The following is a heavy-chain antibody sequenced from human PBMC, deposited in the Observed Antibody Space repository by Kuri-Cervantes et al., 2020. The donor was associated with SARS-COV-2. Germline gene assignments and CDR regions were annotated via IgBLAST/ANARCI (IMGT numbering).Heavy chain of an antibody. CDR1: GFTFSSYA. V-gene: IGHV3-23*01. D-gene: IGHD5-12*01. Sequence: LSLTCAASGFTFSSYAMSWVRQAPVKGLERVSAISGSGGSTYYADSMKGRFTISRDNAKNSLYLQMNSLRAEDTAVYYCARGISYSGYDLDYWGQGTLVTVSS. CDR3: ARGISYSGYDLDY. J-gene: IGHJ4*02. CDR2: ISGSGGST.